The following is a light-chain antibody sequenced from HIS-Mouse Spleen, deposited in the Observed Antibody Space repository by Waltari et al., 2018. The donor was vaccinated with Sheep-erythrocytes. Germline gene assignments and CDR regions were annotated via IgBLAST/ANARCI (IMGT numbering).Light chain of an antibody. CDR3: QAWDSSTYV. CDR2: RDR. J-gene: IGLJ1*01. Sequence: YELTQPPSVSVSPGQPASTTCPGDKLGDKYACWYPQKPGQSPVPVIYRDRKRPSGIPERFSGSNSGNTATLTISGTQAMDEADYYCQAWDSSTYVFGTGTKVTVL. CDR1: KLGDKY. V-gene: IGLV3-1*01.